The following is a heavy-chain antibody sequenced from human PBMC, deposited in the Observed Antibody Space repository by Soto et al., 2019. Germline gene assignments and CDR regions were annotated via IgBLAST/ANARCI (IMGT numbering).Heavy chain of an antibody. CDR3: AKVGVGGEARKGWFDP. CDR2: ISYDGSNK. CDR1: GFTFSSYG. V-gene: IGHV3-30*18. D-gene: IGHD1-26*01. Sequence: QVQLVESGGGVVQPGRSLRLSCAASGFTFSSYGMHWVRQAPGKGLEWVAVISYDGSNKYYADSVKGRFTISRDNSKNXLYLQMNSLRAEDTAVYYCAKVGVGGEARKGWFDPWGQGTLVTVSS. J-gene: IGHJ5*02.